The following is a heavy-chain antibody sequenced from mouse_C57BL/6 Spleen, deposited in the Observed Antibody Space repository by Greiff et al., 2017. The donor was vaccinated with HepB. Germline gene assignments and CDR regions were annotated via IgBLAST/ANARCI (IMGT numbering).Heavy chain of an antibody. CDR3: VRHALTGFDY. J-gene: IGHJ2*01. Sequence: EVHLVESGGGLVQPKGSLKLSCAASGFSFNTYAMNWVRQAPGKGLEWVARIRSKSNNYATYYADSVKDRFTISRDDSESMLYLQMNNLKTEDTAMYYCVRHALTGFDYWGQGTTLTVSS. V-gene: IGHV10-1*01. D-gene: IGHD4-1*01. CDR2: IRSKSNNYAT. CDR1: GFSFNTYA.